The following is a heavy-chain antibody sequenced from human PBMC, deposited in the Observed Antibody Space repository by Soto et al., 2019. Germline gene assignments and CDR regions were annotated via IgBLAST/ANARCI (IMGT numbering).Heavy chain of an antibody. CDR2: ISYDGSNK. CDR3: AIAKMRDILYYGMDV. J-gene: IGHJ6*04. D-gene: IGHD3-9*01. Sequence: GGSLRLSCAASGFTFSSYAMHWVRQAPGKGLEWVAVISYDGSNKYYADSVKGRFTISRDNSKNTLYLQMNSLRAEDTAVYYCAIAKMRDILYYGMDVWGKGTTVTVPS. V-gene: IGHV3-30-3*01. CDR1: GFTFSSYA.